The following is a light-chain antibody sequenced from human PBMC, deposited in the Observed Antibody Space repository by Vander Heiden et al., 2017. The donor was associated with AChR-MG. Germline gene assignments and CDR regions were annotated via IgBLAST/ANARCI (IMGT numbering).Light chain of an antibody. CDR1: QSVSSSY. CDR3: QQYGSSYT. V-gene: IGKV3-20*01. J-gene: IGKJ2*01. Sequence: VLTQSPGTLSLSPGERATLSCRASQSVSSSYLAWYQQKPGQAPRLLIYGASSRATGIPDRFSGSGSGTDFTLTISRLEPEDFAVYYCQQYGSSYTFGQGTKLEIK. CDR2: GAS.